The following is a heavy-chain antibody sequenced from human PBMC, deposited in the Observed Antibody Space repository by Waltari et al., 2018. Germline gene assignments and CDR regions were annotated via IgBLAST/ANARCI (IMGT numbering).Heavy chain of an antibody. J-gene: IGHJ5*02. D-gene: IGHD1-1*01. CDR2: ISHSGST. CDR1: GGPIRSHY. V-gene: IGHV4-59*11. CDR3: AGHRWNDEGRLDP. Sequence: QVQLQESGPGLVKPSETLSLICTVSGGPIRSHYWSWIRPTPGKGLEWIAYISHSGSTNYNPSLESRLTLSVDATKNQVSLKLRSVTAADTAVYYCAGHRWNDEGRLDPWGQGTRVTVSS.